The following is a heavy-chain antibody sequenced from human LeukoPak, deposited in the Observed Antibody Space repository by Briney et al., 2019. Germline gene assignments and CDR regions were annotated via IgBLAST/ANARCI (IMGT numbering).Heavy chain of an antibody. J-gene: IGHJ4*02. D-gene: IGHD3-22*01. CDR2: ISYDGSNK. CDR3: AREADTYYYDSSGYTREYYFDY. V-gene: IGHV3-30-3*01. CDR1: GFTFSSYA. Sequence: GGSLRLSCAASGFTFSSYAMHWVRQAPGKGLEWVAVISYDGSNKYYADSVKGRFTISRDNSKNTLYLQMSSLRAEDTAVYYCAREADTYYYDSSGYTREYYFDYWGQGTLVTVSS.